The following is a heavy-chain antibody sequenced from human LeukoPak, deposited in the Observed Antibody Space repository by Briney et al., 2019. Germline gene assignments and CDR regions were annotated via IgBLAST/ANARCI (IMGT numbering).Heavy chain of an antibody. CDR3: AREQSGTRGWYTVDY. V-gene: IGHV3-23*01. CDR2: IRPDGDRT. Sequence: PGGSLGLSCAASGFTFSSYSMNWVRQGPGKGLEWVSAIRPDGDRTYYANSVRGRFTISRDNSKDTVYLQINGLRVEDTAVYYCAREQSGTRGWYTVDYWGQGTLVTVSS. CDR1: GFTFSSYS. J-gene: IGHJ4*02. D-gene: IGHD6-19*01.